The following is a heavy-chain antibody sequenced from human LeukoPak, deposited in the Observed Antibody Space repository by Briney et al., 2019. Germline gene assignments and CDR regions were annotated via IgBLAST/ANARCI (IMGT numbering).Heavy chain of an antibody. D-gene: IGHD3-3*01. V-gene: IGHV3-23*01. CDR1: GFTFSSYA. CDR2: ISGSGGST. CDR3: AKVDYDFWSGLYYFDY. Sequence: PGGSLRLSCAASGFTFSSYAMSWVRQAPGKGLEWVSAISGSGGSTYYADSVKGRFTISRDNSKNTLYLQMNSLRAEDTAVYYCAKVDYDFWSGLYYFDYWGQGTLVTVSS. J-gene: IGHJ4*02.